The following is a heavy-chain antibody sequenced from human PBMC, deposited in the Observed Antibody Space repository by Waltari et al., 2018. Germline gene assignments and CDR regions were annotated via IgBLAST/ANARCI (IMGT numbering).Heavy chain of an antibody. D-gene: IGHD3-22*01. CDR1: GFTFSSYE. CDR2: ISSSGSTI. J-gene: IGHJ4*02. CDR3: ARADMIVVVMDY. Sequence: EVQLVESGGGLVQPGGSLRLSCAASGFTFSSYEMNWVRQAPGKGLEWVAYISSSGSTIYYADSVKGRFTISRENAKNSLYLQMNSLRAEDTAVYYCARADMIVVVMDYWGQGTLVTVSS. V-gene: IGHV3-48*03.